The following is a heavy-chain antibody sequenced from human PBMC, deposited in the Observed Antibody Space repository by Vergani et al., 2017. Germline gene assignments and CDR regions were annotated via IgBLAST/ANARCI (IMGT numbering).Heavy chain of an antibody. CDR1: GFTFSSYA. CDR3: AKDRRVHYYYYGMDV. J-gene: IGHJ6*02. CDR2: ISGSGGST. D-gene: IGHD6-19*01. Sequence: EVQLLESGGGLVQPGGSLRLSCAASGFTFSSYAMSWVRQAPGKGLEWVSAISGSGGSTYYADSVKGRFTISRDNSKNTLYLQMNSLRAEDPAVYYCAKDRRVHYYYYGMDVWGQGTTVTVSS. V-gene: IGHV3-23*01.